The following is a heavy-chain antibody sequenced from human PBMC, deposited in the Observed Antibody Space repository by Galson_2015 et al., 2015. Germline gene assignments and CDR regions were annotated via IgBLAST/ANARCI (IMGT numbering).Heavy chain of an antibody. CDR1: GYTFTSYY. CDR2: INPSGRL. CDR3: ARGTTSITGCVFDT. D-gene: IGHD1-20*01. J-gene: IGHJ3*02. V-gene: IGHV1-46*01. Sequence: SVKVSCKASGYTFTSYYMHWVRQAPGQGLEWMRIINPSGRLTYAQKFQGRVTMTRDTSTSTVYMELSSLRSEDTAVFYCARGTTSITGCVFDTWGQGTMVTVS.